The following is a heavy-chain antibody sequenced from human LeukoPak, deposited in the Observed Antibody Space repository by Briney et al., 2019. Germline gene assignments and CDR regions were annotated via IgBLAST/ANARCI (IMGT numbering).Heavy chain of an antibody. V-gene: IGHV3-30-3*01. CDR1: GFTFSSYA. CDR3: ARHDYGDYGGDY. Sequence: PGGSLRLSCAASGFTFSSYAMHWVRQAPGKGLEWVAVISYDGSNKYYADSVKGRFTISRDNSKNTLYLQMNSLRAEDTAVYYCARHDYGDYGGDYWGQGTLVTVSS. D-gene: IGHD4-17*01. CDR2: ISYDGSNK. J-gene: IGHJ4*02.